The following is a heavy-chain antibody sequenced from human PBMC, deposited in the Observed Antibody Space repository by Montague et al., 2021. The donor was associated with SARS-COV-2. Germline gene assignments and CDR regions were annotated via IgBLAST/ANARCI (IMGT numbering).Heavy chain of an antibody. V-gene: IGHV4-39*01. J-gene: IGHJ5*02. D-gene: IGHD2-2*01. CDR2: IYYSGST. Sequence: SETLSLTCTVSGGSISSSSYYWGWIRQPPGKGLEWIGSIYYSGSTYYNPSLKSRVTISVDPSKNQFSLKLSSVTAADTAVYYCARLLLYCSSTSCYEARFDPWGQGTLVTVSS. CDR1: GGSISSSSYY. CDR3: ARLLLYCSSTSCYEARFDP.